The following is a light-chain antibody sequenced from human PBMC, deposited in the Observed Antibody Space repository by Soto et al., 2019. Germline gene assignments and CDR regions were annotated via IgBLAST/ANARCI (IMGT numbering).Light chain of an antibody. CDR2: GAS. CDR3: QQYNSWPPWA. J-gene: IGKJ1*01. CDR1: QSVSTN. Sequence: EIVMTQSPATLSVSPGERATLSCRASQSVSTNLAWYQQKPGQAPRLLIYGASTRATDIPARFSGSGSGTEFTLTISSLQSEDVGVYCCQQYNSWPPWAFGQGTKVEI. V-gene: IGKV3-15*01.